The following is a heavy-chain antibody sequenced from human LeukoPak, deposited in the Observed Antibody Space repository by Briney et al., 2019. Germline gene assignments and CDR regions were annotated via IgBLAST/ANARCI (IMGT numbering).Heavy chain of an antibody. D-gene: IGHD6-13*01. CDR2: FDPEDGET. CDR1: GYTLTELS. Sequence: ASVKVSCKVSGYTLTELSMHWVRQAPGKGLEWMGVFDPEDGETIYAQKFQGRVTMTEDTSTDTAYMELSSLRSGDTAVYYCATDWVSIAAAGLDYWGQGTLVTVSS. CDR3: ATDWVSIAAAGLDY. J-gene: IGHJ4*02. V-gene: IGHV1-24*01.